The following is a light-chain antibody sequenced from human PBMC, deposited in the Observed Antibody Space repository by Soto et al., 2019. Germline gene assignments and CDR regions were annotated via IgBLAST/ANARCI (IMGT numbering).Light chain of an antibody. V-gene: IGKV3-11*01. Sequence: EIVLTQSPATLSLSPGERATLSCRASQSVSSYLAWYQQKPGQAPRLLIYDASNRATGIQARFSGSGSGTDFTPTISSLEPEDFAVSYCQQRSNWSGTLGGGTELEIK. J-gene: IGKJ4*01. CDR1: QSVSSY. CDR3: QQRSNWSGT. CDR2: DAS.